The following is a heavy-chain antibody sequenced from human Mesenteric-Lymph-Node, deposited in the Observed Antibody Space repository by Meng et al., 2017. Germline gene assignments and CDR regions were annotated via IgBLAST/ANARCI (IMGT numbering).Heavy chain of an antibody. CDR2: ISSGSSYI. V-gene: IGHV3-21*01. D-gene: IGHD3-22*01. CDR3: ARITYYYDSSGYYNFDY. CDR1: GFTFSSYS. Sequence: GGSLRLSCAASGFTFSSYSMNWVRQAPGKGLEWVSSISSGSSYIYYADSVKGRFTISRDNAKNSLYLQMNSLRAEDTAVYYCARITYYYDSSGYYNFDYWDQGTLVTVSS. J-gene: IGHJ4*02.